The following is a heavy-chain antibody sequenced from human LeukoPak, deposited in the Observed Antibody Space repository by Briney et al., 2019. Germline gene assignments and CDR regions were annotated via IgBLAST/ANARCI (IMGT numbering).Heavy chain of an antibody. CDR3: ARGFSGWYNFHY. D-gene: IGHD6-19*01. Sequence: PGGSLRLSCAASGFTFSSYGMNWGRRGPGKGLEWVSLISGSGGSTFYADSVKGRFTISRDNSKNTLYLQMNSLRAEDTAIYYCARGFSGWYNFHYWGQGTLVTVSS. CDR2: ISGSGGST. V-gene: IGHV3-23*01. J-gene: IGHJ4*02. CDR1: GFTFSSYG.